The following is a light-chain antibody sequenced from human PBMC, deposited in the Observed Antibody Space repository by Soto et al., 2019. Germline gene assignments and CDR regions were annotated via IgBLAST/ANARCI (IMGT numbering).Light chain of an antibody. Sequence: DIQMTQSPSSLSASVGDRVTITCRARQGIRNDLGWYQQKPGKAPKRLIYAASILQSRVPSRFSRSGSETEFSLTICSLQPEEFATYYVLQHNSYPRTFGQGTKVEIK. J-gene: IGKJ1*01. CDR3: LQHNSYPRT. CDR1: QGIRND. V-gene: IGKV1-17*01. CDR2: AAS.